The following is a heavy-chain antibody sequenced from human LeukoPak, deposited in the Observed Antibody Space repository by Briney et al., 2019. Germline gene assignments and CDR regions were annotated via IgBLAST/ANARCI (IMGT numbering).Heavy chain of an antibody. CDR3: AGRVTGYSSGYVY. CDR2: ISGSAHKI. Sequence: SGGSLRLSCVASGITFSNYAVSWVRQAPEKGLDWVSVISGSAHKIRYADSVKGRFTISRDNSENIVYLQMNNLRAEDTAVYYCAGRVTGYSSGYVYWGQGTLVTASS. V-gene: IGHV3-23*01. J-gene: IGHJ4*02. CDR1: GITFSNYA. D-gene: IGHD5-18*01.